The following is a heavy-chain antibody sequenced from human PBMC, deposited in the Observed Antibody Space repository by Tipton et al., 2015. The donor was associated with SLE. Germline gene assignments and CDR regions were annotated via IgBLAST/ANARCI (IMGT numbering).Heavy chain of an antibody. CDR2: IYPGDSDT. D-gene: IGHD3-16*01. CDR3: ARQGAKRRNWFAP. CDR1: GYSFSSYS. V-gene: IGHV5-51*01. Sequence: QLVQSGAEVKKPGESLKISCKTSGYSFSSYSIAWVRQMPGKGLEYMGIIYPGDSDTRYSPSFQGQVTISADKSISTAYLQWSSLEASDSAIYYCARQGAKRRNWFAPWGQGSLVTVSS. J-gene: IGHJ5*02.